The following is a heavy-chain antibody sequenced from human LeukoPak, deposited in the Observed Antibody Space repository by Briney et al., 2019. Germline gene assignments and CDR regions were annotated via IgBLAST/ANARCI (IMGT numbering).Heavy chain of an antibody. CDR1: GFTFSIYA. CDR2: ISGSGGST. CDR3: AKLGYYGSGSYYNVPYYFDY. J-gene: IGHJ4*02. D-gene: IGHD3-10*01. V-gene: IGHV3-23*01. Sequence: GGSLRLSFAASGFTFSIYAMSWVRQAPGKGREWVSAISGSGGSTYYADSVKGRFTISRDNSKHTLYLQMNSMRAEDTAVYYCAKLGYYGSGSYYNVPYYFDYWGQGTLVNVSS.